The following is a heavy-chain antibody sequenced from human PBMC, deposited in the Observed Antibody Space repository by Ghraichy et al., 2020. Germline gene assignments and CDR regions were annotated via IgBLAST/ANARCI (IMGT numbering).Heavy chain of an antibody. CDR1: GFTFSSYG. CDR3: AKDSPRDGYKGLWDYYGMDV. D-gene: IGHD5-24*01. Sequence: GGSLRLSCAASGFTFSSYGMHWVRQAPGKGLEWVAVISYDGSNKYYADSVKGRFTISRDNSKNTLYLQMNSLRAEDTAVYYCAKDSPRDGYKGLWDYYGMDVWGQGTTVTVSS. V-gene: IGHV3-30*18. CDR2: ISYDGSNK. J-gene: IGHJ6*02.